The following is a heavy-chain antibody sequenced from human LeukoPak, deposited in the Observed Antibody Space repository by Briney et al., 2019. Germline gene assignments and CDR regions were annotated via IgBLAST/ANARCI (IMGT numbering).Heavy chain of an antibody. J-gene: IGHJ3*02. CDR3: ARDGFDYYDSSGYLGDAFDI. D-gene: IGHD3-22*01. CDR2: IIPIFGTA. CDR1: GGTFRSYA. Sequence: SVKVSCQASGGTFRSYAISWVRQAPGQGLEWMGRIIPIFGTANYAQKFQGRVTITTDESTSTAYMELSSLRSEDTAVYYCARDGFDYYDSSGYLGDAFDIWGQGTMVTVSS. V-gene: IGHV1-69*05.